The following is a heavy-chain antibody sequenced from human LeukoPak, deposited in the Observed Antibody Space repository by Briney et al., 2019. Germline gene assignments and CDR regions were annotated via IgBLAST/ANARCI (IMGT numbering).Heavy chain of an antibody. V-gene: IGHV4-28*05. J-gene: IGHJ3*01. CDR3: ARISSGNWYNERGAFDV. D-gene: IGHD6-13*01. CDR1: GYSISSSNW. CDR2: IYYGGSI. Sequence: SETLSLTCAVSGYSISSSNWWGWIRQPPGKGLEWIGYIYYGGSIYYNPSLKSRVTMSVDTSKNQFSLKLSSVTAVDTAVYYCARISSGNWYNERGAFDVWGQGTMVTVSS.